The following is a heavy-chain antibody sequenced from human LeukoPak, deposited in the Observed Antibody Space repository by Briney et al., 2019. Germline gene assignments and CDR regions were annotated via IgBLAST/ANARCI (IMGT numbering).Heavy chain of an antibody. CDR1: GGTFSSYA. CDR3: ARVGLTFYCFDY. Sequence: SSVRVSCKASGGTFSSYAISWVRQAPGQGLEWMGGIIPIFGTANYAQKFQGRVTITADESTSTAYMELSSLRSEDTAVYYCARVGLTFYCFDYWGQGPLVTVS. J-gene: IGHJ4*02. CDR2: IIPIFGTA. V-gene: IGHV1-69*01. D-gene: IGHD1-14*01.